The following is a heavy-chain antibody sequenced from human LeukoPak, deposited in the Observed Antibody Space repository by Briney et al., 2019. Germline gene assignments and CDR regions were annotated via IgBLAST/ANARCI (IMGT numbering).Heavy chain of an antibody. J-gene: IGHJ4*02. V-gene: IGHV4-31*03. Sequence: SQTLSLTCTVSGGSISSGGYYWSWIRQHPGKGLEWSGYIYYSGSTYYNPSLKSRVTISVDTSKNQFSLKLSSVPAADTAVYYCAREPYCGGDCYSGVFDWGQGTLVTVSS. D-gene: IGHD2-21*02. CDR1: GGSISSGGYY. CDR2: IYYSGST. CDR3: AREPYCGGDCYSGVFD.